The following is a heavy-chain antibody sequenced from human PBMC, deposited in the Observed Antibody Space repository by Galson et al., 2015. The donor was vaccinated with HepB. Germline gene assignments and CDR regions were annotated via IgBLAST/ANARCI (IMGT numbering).Heavy chain of an antibody. CDR1: GYTLTELS. Sequence: SVKVSCKVSGYTLTELSMHWVRQAPGKGLEWMGGFDPEDGETIYAQKFQGRVTMTEDTSTDTAYMELSSLRSEDTAVYYCATARLLLWFGESTYDAFDIWGQGTMVTVSS. V-gene: IGHV1-24*01. CDR3: ATARLLLWFGESTYDAFDI. D-gene: IGHD3-10*01. J-gene: IGHJ3*02. CDR2: FDPEDGET.